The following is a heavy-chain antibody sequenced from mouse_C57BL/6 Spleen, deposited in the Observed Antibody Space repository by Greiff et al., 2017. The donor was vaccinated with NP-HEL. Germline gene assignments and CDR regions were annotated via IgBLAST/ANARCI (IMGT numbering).Heavy chain of an antibody. J-gene: IGHJ1*03. V-gene: IGHV1-55*01. CDR3: ARRGGSSYRYFDV. CDR1: GYTFTSYW. Sequence: VQLQQSGAELVKPGASVKMSCKASGYTFTSYWITWVKQRPGQGLEWIGDIYPGSGSTNYNEKFKSKATLTVDTSSSTAYMQRSSLTSEDSAVYYCARRGGSSYRYFDVWGTGTTVTVSS. D-gene: IGHD1-1*01. CDR2: IYPGSGST.